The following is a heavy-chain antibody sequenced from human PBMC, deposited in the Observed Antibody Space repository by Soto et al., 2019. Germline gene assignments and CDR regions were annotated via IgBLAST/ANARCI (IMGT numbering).Heavy chain of an antibody. Sequence: QVQLQESGPGLVKPSQTLSLTCTVSGGSISSGGYYWSWIRQHPGKGLEWIGYIYYSGSTYYNPSLKCRVAISVDTSKNQFSLKLSSVTAADTAVYYCARENDFWSGYYFDGWGQGTLVTVSS. CDR1: GGSISSGGYY. CDR2: IYYSGST. CDR3: ARENDFWSGYYFDG. V-gene: IGHV4-31*03. D-gene: IGHD3-3*01. J-gene: IGHJ4*02.